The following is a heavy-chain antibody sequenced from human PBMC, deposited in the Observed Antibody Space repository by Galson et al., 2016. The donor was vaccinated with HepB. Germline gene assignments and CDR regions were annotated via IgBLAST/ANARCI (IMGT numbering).Heavy chain of an antibody. D-gene: IGHD2-2*01. CDR3: AMIDTVVTAAGTGRDDS. CDR2: INPNSGGT. V-gene: IGHV1-2*02. Sequence: SVKVSCKASGYTFTDYHIYWVRQAPGQGLEWMGWINPNSGGTKSAQKFQGRVTMTRDTSISTAYMELSRLRSDDTAVYYCAMIDTVVTAAGTGRDDSWGRGTLVTVSS. J-gene: IGHJ4*02. CDR1: GYTFTDYH.